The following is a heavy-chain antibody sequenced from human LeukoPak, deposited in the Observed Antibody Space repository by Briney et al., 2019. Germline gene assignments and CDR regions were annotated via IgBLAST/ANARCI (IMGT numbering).Heavy chain of an antibody. Sequence: GGSLRLSCAGSGFSFNYFAMNWVRQAPGKGLEWVSLISYHGSDKYYADSVKGRFTISRDNSKNTLYLQMNSLRAEDTAVYYCARDQEPGYYDNSGYYYPPWDYWGQGTLVTVSS. D-gene: IGHD3-22*01. CDR2: ISYHGSDK. J-gene: IGHJ4*02. V-gene: IGHV3-30*03. CDR3: ARDQEPGYYDNSGYYYPPWDY. CDR1: GFSFNYFA.